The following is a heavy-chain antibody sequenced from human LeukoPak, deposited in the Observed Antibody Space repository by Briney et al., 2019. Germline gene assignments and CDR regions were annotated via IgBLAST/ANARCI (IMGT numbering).Heavy chain of an antibody. CDR3: ARAYGGNSQYFQY. CDR2: MYHSGST. Sequence: SETLSLTCTVSGYSISSGYYWGWIRQPPGKGLEWIGSMYHSGSTYYNPSLKSRVTISVDTSKNQFSLKLTSVTAADTAVYYCARAYGGNSQYFQYWGQGTLVTVSS. V-gene: IGHV4-38-2*02. J-gene: IGHJ1*01. CDR1: GYSISSGYY. D-gene: IGHD4-23*01.